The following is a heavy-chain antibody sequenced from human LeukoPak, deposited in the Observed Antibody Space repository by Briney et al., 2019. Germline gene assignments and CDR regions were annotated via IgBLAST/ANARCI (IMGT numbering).Heavy chain of an antibody. D-gene: IGHD6-13*01. Sequence: ASVKVSCRASRYTFTSYAMNWVRQAPGQGLEWMGWINTNTGNPTYAQGFTGRFVFSLDTSVSTAYLQISSLKAEDTAVYYCARVGAPTEIAAAVVPFDYWGQGTLVTVSS. CDR1: RYTFTSYA. CDR2: INTNTGNP. V-gene: IGHV7-4-1*02. J-gene: IGHJ4*02. CDR3: ARVGAPTEIAAAVVPFDY.